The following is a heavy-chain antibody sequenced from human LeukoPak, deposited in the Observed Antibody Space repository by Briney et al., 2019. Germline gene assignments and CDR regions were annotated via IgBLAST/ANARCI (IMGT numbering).Heavy chain of an antibody. J-gene: IGHJ6*03. D-gene: IGHD3-16*01. Sequence: GASVKVSCKASGGTFSSYGISWVRQAPGQGLEWMGWINGYNGNTDYAQKFQGRVTMTRNTSINTAYLELSSLRSDDTAVYFCARGVGGLGNMDVWGKGTTVIISS. V-gene: IGHV1-8*02. CDR1: GGTFSSYG. CDR2: INGYNGNT. CDR3: ARGVGGLGNMDV.